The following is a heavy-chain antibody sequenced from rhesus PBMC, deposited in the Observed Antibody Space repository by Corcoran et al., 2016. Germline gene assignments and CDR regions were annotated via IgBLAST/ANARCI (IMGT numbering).Heavy chain of an antibody. J-gene: IGHJ4*01. Sequence: QVQLQESGPGVVKPSETLSLTCAVSGGSISSGYDWSWIRQPPGKGLEWIGYIYGSSGGTNYNPSLNNRVTLSKDASKNQFSRKLSSVTAADTAVYYCARDIAAAGTGFDYWGQGVLVTVSS. V-gene: IGHV4-76*01. CDR3: ARDIAAAGTGFDY. D-gene: IGHD6-25*01. CDR1: GGSISSGYD. CDR2: IYGSSGGT.